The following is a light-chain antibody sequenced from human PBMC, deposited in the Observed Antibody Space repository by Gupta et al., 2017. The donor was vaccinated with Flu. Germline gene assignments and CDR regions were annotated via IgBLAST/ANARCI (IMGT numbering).Light chain of an antibody. CDR1: SDFGANSY. Sequence: SDFGANSYVSWYQHHPGEVPKLLIYEVFKRPSGVPDRFSGSKSGSTASLTVSGLQAEDEADYYCTSYAASNTFNFVFGTGTKVTVL. J-gene: IGLJ1*01. V-gene: IGLV2-8*01. CDR2: EVF. CDR3: TSYAASNTFNFV.